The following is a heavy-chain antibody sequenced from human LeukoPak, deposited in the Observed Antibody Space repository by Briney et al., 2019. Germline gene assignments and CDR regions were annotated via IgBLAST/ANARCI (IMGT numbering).Heavy chain of an antibody. CDR2: IYYSGST. V-gene: IGHV4-39*01. CDR1: GGSISRSSCY. D-gene: IGHD2-15*01. J-gene: IGHJ4*02. Sequence: PSETLSLTCTVSGGSISRSSCYWGWIRQPPGKGLEWIGSIYYSGSTYYNPSLKSRVTISVDTSNNQFSLMLSLVTAADTAVYYCARHGSGGTSHSQLEYWGQGTLVTVSS. CDR3: ARHGSGGTSHSQLEY.